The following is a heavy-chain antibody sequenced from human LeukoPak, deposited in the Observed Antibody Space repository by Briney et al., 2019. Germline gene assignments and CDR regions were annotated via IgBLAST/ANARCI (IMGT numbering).Heavy chain of an antibody. Sequence: PSETLSLTCAVSGGSISSGGYYWSWIRQHPGKGLEWIGYIYYSGSTYYNPSLKSRVTISVDTSKNQFSLKLSSVTAADTAVYYCARDHDYGSDDYYYGMDVWGQGTTVTVSS. D-gene: IGHD3-10*01. CDR3: ARDHDYGSDDYYYGMDV. V-gene: IGHV4-31*11. CDR2: IYYSGST. CDR1: GGSISSGGYY. J-gene: IGHJ6*02.